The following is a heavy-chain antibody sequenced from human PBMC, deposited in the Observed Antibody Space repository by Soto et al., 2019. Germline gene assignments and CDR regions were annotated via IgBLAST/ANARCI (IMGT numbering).Heavy chain of an antibody. J-gene: IGHJ4*02. CDR3: ARHYSLTVTGDTPPYDSRPYYFDY. CDR1: GGSISSYY. Sequence: QVQLQESGPGLVKPSETLSLTCTVSGGSISSYYWSWIRQPPGKGLEWIGYIYYSGSTNYNPSLKRRVTISVDTSKNQFSLKLSSVTAADTAVYYCARHYSLTVTGDTPPYDSRPYYFDYWGQGTLVTVSS. V-gene: IGHV4-59*08. CDR2: IYYSGST. D-gene: IGHD3-22*01.